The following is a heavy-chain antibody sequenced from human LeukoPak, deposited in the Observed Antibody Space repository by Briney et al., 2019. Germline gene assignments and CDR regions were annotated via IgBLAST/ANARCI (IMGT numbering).Heavy chain of an antibody. J-gene: IGHJ4*02. Sequence: GASVKVSCKASGYTFTGYYMHWVRQAPGQGLEWMGWINPNSGGTNYAQKFQGRVTMTRDTSTSTAYMELSRLRSDNTAVYYCASDLDSGWSVVFGYWGQGTLVTVSS. CDR2: INPNSGGT. V-gene: IGHV1-2*02. CDR1: GYTFTGYY. D-gene: IGHD6-19*01. CDR3: ASDLDSGWSVVFGY.